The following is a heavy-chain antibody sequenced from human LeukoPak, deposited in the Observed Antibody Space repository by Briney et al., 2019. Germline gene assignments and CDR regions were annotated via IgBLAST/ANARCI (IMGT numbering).Heavy chain of an antibody. CDR1: GYTFTGYY. Sequence: ASVKVSCKASGYTFTGYYMHWVRQAPGQGLEWMGWINPNSGGTNYAQKFQGRVTMTRDTSISTAYLQWSSLKASDNAMYYCARAAMIVGPVYFDYWGQGTLVTVSS. V-gene: IGHV1-2*02. CDR2: INPNSGGT. D-gene: IGHD3-22*01. J-gene: IGHJ4*02. CDR3: ARAAMIVGPVYFDY.